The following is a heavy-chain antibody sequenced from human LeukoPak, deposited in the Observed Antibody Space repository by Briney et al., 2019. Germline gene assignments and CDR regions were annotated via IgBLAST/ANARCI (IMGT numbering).Heavy chain of an antibody. CDR2: ISAYNGNT. Sequence: GASVKVSCKASGYTFTSYGISWVRQAPGQGLEWMGWISAYNGNTNYAQKLQGRVTMTTDTSTSTAYMELRSLRSDATAVYYCARDGRPYYYGSGSYVDYWGQGTLVTVSS. V-gene: IGHV1-18*01. CDR3: ARDGRPYYYGSGSYVDY. D-gene: IGHD3-10*01. J-gene: IGHJ4*02. CDR1: GYTFTSYG.